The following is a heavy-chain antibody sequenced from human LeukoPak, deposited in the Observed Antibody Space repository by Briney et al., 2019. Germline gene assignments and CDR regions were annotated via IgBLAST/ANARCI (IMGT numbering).Heavy chain of an antibody. V-gene: IGHV4-39*01. D-gene: IGHD1-1*01. Sequence: SETLSLTRTVPGGSISSSNYYWVWIRQPPGKGLEWIGSIYYSGSTYDNPSLKSRVTISVDTSKNRFSLKLSSVAAADTAVYYCARPNWNFIHHPEVVVYTGQGTLVTVSS. J-gene: IGHJ4*02. CDR2: IYYSGST. CDR3: ARPNWNFIHHPEVVVY. CDR1: GGSISSSNYY.